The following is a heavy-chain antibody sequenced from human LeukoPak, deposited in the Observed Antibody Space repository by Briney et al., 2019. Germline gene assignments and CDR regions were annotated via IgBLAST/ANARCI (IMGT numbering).Heavy chain of an antibody. V-gene: IGHV1-18*01. CDR3: AREIAAAGNDAFDI. D-gene: IGHD6-13*01. J-gene: IGHJ3*02. Sequence: ASVTVSCKASGYTFTSYGISWVRQAPGQGLEWMGWISAYNGNTNYAQKLQGRVTMTTDTSTSTAYMELRSLRSDDTAVYYCAREIAAAGNDAFDIWGQGTMVTVSS. CDR1: GYTFTSYG. CDR2: ISAYNGNT.